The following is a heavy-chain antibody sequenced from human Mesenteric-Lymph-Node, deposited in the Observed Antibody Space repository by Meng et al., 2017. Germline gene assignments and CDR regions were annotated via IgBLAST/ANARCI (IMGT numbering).Heavy chain of an antibody. V-gene: IGHV1-2*02. Sequence: ASVKVSCKASGYTFTGYYMHWVRQAPGQGLEWMGWINPNSGGTNYAQKFQGRVTMTRDTSINTAYMELSRLRSDDTAVYYCARASPEGIVGTVAGPYYYGMDVWGQGTTVTVSS. CDR1: GYTFTGYY. CDR3: ARASPEGIVGTVAGPYYYGMDV. CDR2: INPNSGGT. D-gene: IGHD6-19*01. J-gene: IGHJ6*02.